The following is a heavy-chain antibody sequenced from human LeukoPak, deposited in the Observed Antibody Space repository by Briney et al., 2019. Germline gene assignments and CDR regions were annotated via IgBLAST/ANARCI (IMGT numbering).Heavy chain of an antibody. CDR1: GFTFSSYA. Sequence: GGSLRLSCAASGFTFSSYAMSWVRQAPGKGLEWVSAISGSGGNTYYADSVKGRFTISRDNSKNTLYLQMNSLRAEDTAVYYCAKDNRVYYDSSRGAFDIWGQGTMVTVSS. V-gene: IGHV3-23*01. CDR3: AKDNRVYYDSSRGAFDI. CDR2: ISGSGGNT. D-gene: IGHD3-22*01. J-gene: IGHJ3*02.